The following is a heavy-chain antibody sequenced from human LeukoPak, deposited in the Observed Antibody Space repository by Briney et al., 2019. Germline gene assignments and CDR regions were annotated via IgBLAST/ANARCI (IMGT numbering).Heavy chain of an antibody. J-gene: IGHJ4*02. Sequence: SETLSLTCTVSGYSISSSSYYWGWIRQPPGKGLEWIGNINYSGRTYYNPSLKSRVTISVDTSKNQFSLKLSSVTAADTAVYYCARNPSLHIVVVTAIDYWGLGTLVTVSS. CDR3: ARNPSLHIVVVTAIDY. D-gene: IGHD2-21*02. CDR2: INYSGRT. V-gene: IGHV4-39*01. CDR1: GYSISSSSYY.